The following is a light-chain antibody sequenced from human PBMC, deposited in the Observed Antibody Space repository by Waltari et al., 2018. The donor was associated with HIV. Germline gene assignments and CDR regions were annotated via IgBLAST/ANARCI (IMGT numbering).Light chain of an antibody. CDR3: QQYFSNPRT. CDR1: QNLTHTLNNRNY. J-gene: IGKJ2*01. Sequence: DIVMTQSSDSLTVSLGERATINCKSSQNLTHTLNNRNYLAWYQQKAGQPPQLVISWASTRESGVPDRVTGSGSGTDFSLTINTLQTEDVAVYYCQQYFSNPRTFGQGTRIEIK. V-gene: IGKV4-1*01. CDR2: WAS.